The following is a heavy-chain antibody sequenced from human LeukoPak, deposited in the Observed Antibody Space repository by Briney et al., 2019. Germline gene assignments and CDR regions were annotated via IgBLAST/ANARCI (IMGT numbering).Heavy chain of an antibody. J-gene: IGHJ4*02. V-gene: IGHV1-8*03. Sequence: ASVKVSCKASGYTFTSYDINWVRQATGQGLEWMGWMNPNSGNTGYAQKFQGRVTITRNTSISTAYMELSSLRSDDTAVYYCASSAGGAAAGIGYWGQGTLVTVSS. CDR3: ASSAGGAAAGIGY. CDR1: GYTFTSYD. D-gene: IGHD6-13*01. CDR2: MNPNSGNT.